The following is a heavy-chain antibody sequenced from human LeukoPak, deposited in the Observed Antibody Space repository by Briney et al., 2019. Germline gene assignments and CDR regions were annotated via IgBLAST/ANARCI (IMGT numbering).Heavy chain of an antibody. CDR3: AREEYDILTGYQTFDY. V-gene: IGHV3-30*02. Sequence: PGGSLRLSCAASGFTFSSYGMHWVRQAPGKGLEWVAFIRYDGSNKYYADSVKGRFTISRDNSKNTLYLQMNSLRAEDTAVYYCAREEYDILTGYQTFDYWGQGTLVTVSS. J-gene: IGHJ4*02. CDR2: IRYDGSNK. CDR1: GFTFSSYG. D-gene: IGHD3-9*01.